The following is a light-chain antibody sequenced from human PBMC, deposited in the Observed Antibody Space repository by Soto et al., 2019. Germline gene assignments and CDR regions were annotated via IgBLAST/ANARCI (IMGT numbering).Light chain of an antibody. J-gene: IGLJ2*01. CDR2: SND. V-gene: IGLV1-47*02. CDR1: SSNIETND. CDR3: ATWDDSLSGVV. Sequence: QSVLTQPPSASGTPGQRVTISCSGSSSNIETNDIYWHQQIPGSAPKLLIYSNDQRPSGVPDRFSASKSGTSASLAISGLRSEDEAEYFCATWDDSLSGVVFCGGTKLTVL.